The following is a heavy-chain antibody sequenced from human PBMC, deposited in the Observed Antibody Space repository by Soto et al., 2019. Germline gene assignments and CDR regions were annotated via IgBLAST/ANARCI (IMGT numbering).Heavy chain of an antibody. CDR3: ARERQAAGTGWFDP. CDR2: MNPNSGNT. CDR1: VYTFTSYD. Sequence: QVQLVQSGAEVKKPGASVKVSCKASVYTFTSYDINWVRQATGQGLEWMGWMNPNSGNTGYAQKFQGRVTMTRNTSISTAYMDLSSLRSEDTAVYYCARERQAAGTGWFDPWGQGTLVTVSS. J-gene: IGHJ5*02. V-gene: IGHV1-8*01. D-gene: IGHD6-13*01.